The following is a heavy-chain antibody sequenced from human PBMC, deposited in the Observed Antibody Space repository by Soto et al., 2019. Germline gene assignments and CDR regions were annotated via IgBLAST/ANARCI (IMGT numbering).Heavy chain of an antibody. CDR3: ARHLPYCGGDCYSLDY. D-gene: IGHD2-21*02. CDR2: IYYSAST. Sequence: QVQLQESGPGLVKPSETLSLTCTVSGGSISSYYWSWIRQPPGKGLEWIGYIYYSASTNYSPSRKSRVTISVDTSKSQFSLNLSSVTAADTAVYYCARHLPYCGGDCYSLDYWGQGTLVTVSS. J-gene: IGHJ4*02. V-gene: IGHV4-59*08. CDR1: GGSISSYY.